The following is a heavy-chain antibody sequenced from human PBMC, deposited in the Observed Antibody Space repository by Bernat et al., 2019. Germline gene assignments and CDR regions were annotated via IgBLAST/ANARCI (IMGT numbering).Heavy chain of an antibody. D-gene: IGHD3-3*01. CDR3: AHSPHTIFGGVSNSFDP. V-gene: IGHV2-5*02. J-gene: IGHJ5*02. CDR1: GFSLNTRGVG. Sequence: QITLKESGPTLVKPTQTLTLTCTFSGFSLNTRGVGVGWIRQPPGKALEYLALIYWDDDKRYSPSLKSRLTITKDTSKNQVVLTMTNMDPVDTATYYCAHSPHTIFGGVSNSFDPWGQGTLVTVSS. CDR2: IYWDDDK.